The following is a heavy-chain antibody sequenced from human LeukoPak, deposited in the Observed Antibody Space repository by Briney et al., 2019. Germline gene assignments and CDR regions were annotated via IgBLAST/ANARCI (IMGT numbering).Heavy chain of an antibody. D-gene: IGHD3-9*01. CDR2: INQDGSEK. V-gene: IGHV3-7*01. CDR1: GFTFSSYW. CDR3: ARDPIPIVFDY. J-gene: IGHJ4*02. Sequence: GGSLRLSCAASGFTFSSYWMSWVRQAPGEGLEWVAHINQDGSEKYYVDSVKGRFTISRDNAKNSLYLQMNSLRGEDTAVYYCARDPIPIVFDYWGQGTLVTVSS.